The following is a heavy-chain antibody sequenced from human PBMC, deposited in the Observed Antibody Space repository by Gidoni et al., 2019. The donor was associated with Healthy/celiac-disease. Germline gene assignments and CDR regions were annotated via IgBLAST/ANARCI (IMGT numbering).Heavy chain of an antibody. CDR1: GGSFSGYY. D-gene: IGHD6-6*01. J-gene: IGHJ3*02. CDR3: ARGRRSSSGGRAFDI. CDR2: INHSGST. Sequence: QVQLQQWGAGLLKPSETLPLTCAVYGGSFSGYYWSWIRQPPGKGLEWIGEINHSGSTNYNPSLKSRVTISVDTSKNQFSLKLSSVTAADTAVYYCARGRRSSSGGRAFDIWGQGTMVTVSS. V-gene: IGHV4-34*01.